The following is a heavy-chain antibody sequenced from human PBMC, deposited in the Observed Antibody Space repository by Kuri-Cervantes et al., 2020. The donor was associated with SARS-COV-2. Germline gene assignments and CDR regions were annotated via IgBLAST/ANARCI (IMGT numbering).Heavy chain of an antibody. CDR1: GFTVSSNY. CDR3: TTDLGNYGPFDY. D-gene: IGHD4-11*01. J-gene: IGHJ4*02. V-gene: IGHV3-23*01. CDR2: ISGSGGST. Sequence: GESLKISCAASGFTVSSNYMSWVRQAPGKGLEWVSAISGSGGSTYYADSVKGRFTISRDNSKNTLYLQMNSLRAEDTAVYYCTTDLGNYGPFDYWGQGTRVTVSS.